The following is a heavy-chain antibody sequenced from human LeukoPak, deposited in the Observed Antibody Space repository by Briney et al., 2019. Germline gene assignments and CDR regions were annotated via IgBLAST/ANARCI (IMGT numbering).Heavy chain of an antibody. V-gene: IGHV3-53*01. Sequence: GGSLRLSCAASGFTVSNNYMSWVRQAPGKGLEWVSVIYSGGTTYYADSVKGRFTISRDNSKNTLYLQMNSLRAEDTAVYYCARLTSSSSHDYWGQGTLVTVSS. CDR3: ARLTSSSSHDY. D-gene: IGHD6-6*01. J-gene: IGHJ4*02. CDR1: GFTVSNNY. CDR2: IYSGGTT.